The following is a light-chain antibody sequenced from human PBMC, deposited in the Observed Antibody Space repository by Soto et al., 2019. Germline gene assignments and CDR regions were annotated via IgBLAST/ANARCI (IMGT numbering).Light chain of an antibody. J-gene: IGKJ2*01. Sequence: DIQMTQSPSTLSASVGDRVTITCRASQSISSWLAWYQQKPGKAPKLLIYKASSLESGVPSRFSGSGSGTEFTLTISSLQPDDFATYYCQQYNSQYTFGQGTKVEIK. CDR3: QQYNSQYT. CDR1: QSISSW. V-gene: IGKV1-5*03. CDR2: KAS.